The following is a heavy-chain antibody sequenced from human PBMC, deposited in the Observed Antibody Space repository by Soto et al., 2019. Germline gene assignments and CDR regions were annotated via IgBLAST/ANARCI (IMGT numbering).Heavy chain of an antibody. D-gene: IGHD3-10*02. Sequence: KTSETLSLTCAVYGGSFSGYYWSWIRQPPGKGLEWIGEINHSGSTNYNPSLKSRVTISVDTSKNQFSLKLSSVTAADTAVYYCARGTMFPMDVWGQGTTVTVSS. CDR3: ARGTMFPMDV. V-gene: IGHV4-34*01. CDR1: GGSFSGYY. J-gene: IGHJ6*02. CDR2: INHSGST.